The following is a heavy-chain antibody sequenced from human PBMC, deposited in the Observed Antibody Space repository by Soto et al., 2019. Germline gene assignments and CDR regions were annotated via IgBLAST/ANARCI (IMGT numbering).Heavy chain of an antibody. Sequence: QVQLVESGGGLVKPGRSLRLSCAASGFTFSDFYMSWIRQAPGKGLEWISYISSGSTNIFYADSVKGRFTVSRDNAKNSVYLQMDSLRAEDTAVYYCARDRNAAGSDYWGQGTLVTVSS. J-gene: IGHJ4*02. V-gene: IGHV3-11*01. CDR3: ARDRNAAGSDY. D-gene: IGHD1-1*01. CDR1: GFTFSDFY. CDR2: ISSGSTNI.